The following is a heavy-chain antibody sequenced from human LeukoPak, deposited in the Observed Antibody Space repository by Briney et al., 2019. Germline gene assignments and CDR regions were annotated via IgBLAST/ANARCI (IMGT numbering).Heavy chain of an antibody. CDR3: ARDRPLLAFDI. D-gene: IGHD2/OR15-2a*01. J-gene: IGHJ3*02. CDR1: GFTFSSFA. Sequence: GRSLRLSCAASGFTFSSFAMHWVRQAPGKGLEWVAVISYDGSNKYYADSVKGRFTISRDNSKNTLYLQMNSLRAEDTAVYYCARDRPLLAFDIWGQGTMVTVSS. CDR2: ISYDGSNK. V-gene: IGHV3-30*04.